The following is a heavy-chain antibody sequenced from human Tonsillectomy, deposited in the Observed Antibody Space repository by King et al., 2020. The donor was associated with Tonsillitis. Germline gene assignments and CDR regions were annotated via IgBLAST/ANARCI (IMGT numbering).Heavy chain of an antibody. CDR3: TTVNDY. CDR2: FKNKNEGGTT. J-gene: IGHJ4*02. Sequence: VQLVESGGGLVKPGGSLRLSCAASGFTSSDAWMIWVRQAPGKGLEWVGRFKNKNEGGTTDYAAAVKGRFTISRDESKNTLYLQMNSLKNEDTAVYYCTTVNDYWGQGTLVTVSS. CDR1: GFTSSDAW. V-gene: IGHV3-15*01.